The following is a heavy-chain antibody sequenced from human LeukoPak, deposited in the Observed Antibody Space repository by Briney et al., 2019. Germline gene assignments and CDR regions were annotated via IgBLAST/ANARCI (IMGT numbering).Heavy chain of an antibody. V-gene: IGHV3-7*03. CDR2: IRHDGSDK. Sequence: GGSLRLSCAASGFTFNNHWMSWVRQAPGKGLEWVANIRHDGSDKKYVDSVKGRFTISRDNAENLLSLQMNSLRAEDTAVYYCARRITIAAAGWGYGMDVWGQGTTVTVSS. CDR3: ARRITIAAAGWGYGMDV. J-gene: IGHJ6*02. CDR1: GFTFNNHW. D-gene: IGHD6-13*01.